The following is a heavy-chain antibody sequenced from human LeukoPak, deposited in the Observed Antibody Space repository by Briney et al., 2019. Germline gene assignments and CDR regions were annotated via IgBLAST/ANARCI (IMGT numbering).Heavy chain of an antibody. CDR1: GGSFSGYY. D-gene: IGHD6-19*01. CDR2: INHSGST. V-gene: IGHV4-34*01. Sequence: PSETLSLTCAVYGGSFSGYYWSWIRQPPGKGLEWIGEINHSGSTNYNPSLKSRVTISVDTSKNQFSLKLSSVTAADTAVYYCARGHYGAGTAWWFDPWGQGTLATVSS. J-gene: IGHJ5*02. CDR3: ARGHYGAGTAWWFDP.